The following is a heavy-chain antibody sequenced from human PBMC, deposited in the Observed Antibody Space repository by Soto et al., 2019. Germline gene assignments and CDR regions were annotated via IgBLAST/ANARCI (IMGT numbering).Heavy chain of an antibody. CDR1: GYSFTSYY. J-gene: IGHJ4*02. V-gene: IGHV5-51*01. CDR2: IYPGDSDT. Sequence: GESLKISCKASGYSFTSYYIAWVRQMPGKGLEWMGIIYPGDSDTRYSPSFQGQVTISADRSISTAYLQWSSLKASDTAMYYCAREDINYYFDYWGQGTLVTVSS. D-gene: IGHD4-4*01. CDR3: AREDINYYFDY.